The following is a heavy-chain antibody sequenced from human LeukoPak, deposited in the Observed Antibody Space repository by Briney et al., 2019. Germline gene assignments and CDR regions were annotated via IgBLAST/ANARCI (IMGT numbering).Heavy chain of an antibody. J-gene: IGHJ3*02. Sequence: PSETLSLTCAVYGGSFSGYYWSWIRQPPGKGLEWIGEINHSGSTNYNPSLKSRVTISVGTSKNQFSLKLSSVTAADTAVYYCARDEFYDSSGYYYVDAFDIWGQGTMVTVSS. CDR2: INHSGST. V-gene: IGHV4-34*01. CDR3: ARDEFYDSSGYYYVDAFDI. CDR1: GGSFSGYY. D-gene: IGHD3-22*01.